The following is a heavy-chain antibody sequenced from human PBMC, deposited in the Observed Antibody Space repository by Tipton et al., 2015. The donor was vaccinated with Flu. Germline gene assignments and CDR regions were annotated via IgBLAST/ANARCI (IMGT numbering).Heavy chain of an antibody. CDR2: IYTSGST. J-gene: IGHJ6*02. Sequence: TLSLTCSVSGDSIRSYSWSWIRQPAGKGLEWIGRIYTSGSTNYNPSLKSRVTMSVDTSKNQFSLNLRSVTAADTAMYYCARDGGVGSGWSYSGGNYYYGMDVWGQGTTVIVSS. CDR3: ARDGGVGSGWSYSGGNYYYGMDV. CDR1: GDSIRSYS. D-gene: IGHD6-19*01. V-gene: IGHV4-4*07.